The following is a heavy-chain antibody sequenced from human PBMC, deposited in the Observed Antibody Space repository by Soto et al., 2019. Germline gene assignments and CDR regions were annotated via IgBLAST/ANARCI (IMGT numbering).Heavy chain of an antibody. CDR3: AEGRGGVMDV. Sequence: EVQLLESGGGLVQPGGSLRLSCAASGFTFSDYDMSWVRQAPGKGLEWVSAISGSGSSTYYADSVKGRFTISRDNSKNTLYMQMKSLEAEENAGYYWAEGRGGVMDVWGQGTTVTVSS. J-gene: IGHJ6*02. V-gene: IGHV3-23*01. CDR2: ISGSGSST. D-gene: IGHD3-16*01. CDR1: GFTFSDYD.